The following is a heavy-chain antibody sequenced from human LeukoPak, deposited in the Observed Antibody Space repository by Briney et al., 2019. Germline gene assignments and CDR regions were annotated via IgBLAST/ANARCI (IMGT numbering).Heavy chain of an antibody. V-gene: IGHV3-33*01. CDR2: IWYDGSNK. Sequence: PGGSLRLSCAASGFTFSSYGMHWVRQAPGKGLEWVAVIWYDGSNKYYADSVKGRFTISRDNSKNTLYLQMNSLRAEDTAVYYCAREALRYYTNGVCPADYWGQGTLVTVSP. CDR3: AREALRYYTNGVCPADY. D-gene: IGHD2-8*01. CDR1: GFTFSSYG. J-gene: IGHJ4*02.